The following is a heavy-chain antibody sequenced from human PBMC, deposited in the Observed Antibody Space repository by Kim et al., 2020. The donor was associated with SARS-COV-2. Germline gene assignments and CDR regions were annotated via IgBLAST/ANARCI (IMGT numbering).Heavy chain of an antibody. D-gene: IGHD2-2*01. CDR2: IKQDGSEK. V-gene: IGHV3-7*01. CDR3: AREDGYCSSTSCYDHYFDY. CDR1: GFTFSSYW. Sequence: GGSLRLSCAASGFTFSSYWMRWVRQAPGKGLEWVANIKQDGSEKYYVDSVKGRFTISRDNAKNSLYLQMNSLRAEDTAVYYCAREDGYCSSTSCYDHYFDYWGQGTRVPVSS. J-gene: IGHJ4*02.